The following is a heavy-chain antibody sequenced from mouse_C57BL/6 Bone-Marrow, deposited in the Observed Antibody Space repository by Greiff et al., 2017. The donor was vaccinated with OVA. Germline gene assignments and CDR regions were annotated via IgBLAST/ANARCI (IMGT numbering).Heavy chain of an antibody. CDR1: GFSLTSYG. D-gene: IGHD4-1*01. CDR2: IWSGGST. Sequence: VQLKESGPGLVQPSQSLSITCTVSGFSLTSYGVHWVRQSPGKGLEWLGVIWSGGSTDYNAAFISRLSISKDNSKSQVFFKMNSLQAYDTAIYYCARRDWDWCAYWGQGTLVTVSA. CDR3: ARRDWDWCAY. V-gene: IGHV2-2*01. J-gene: IGHJ3*01.